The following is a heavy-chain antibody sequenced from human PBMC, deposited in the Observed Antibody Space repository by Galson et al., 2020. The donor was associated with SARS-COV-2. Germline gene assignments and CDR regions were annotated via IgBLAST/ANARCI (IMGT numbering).Heavy chain of an antibody. CDR3: ALIMAAANAFDF. CDR2: LNPNRGGT. D-gene: IGHD6-13*01. J-gene: IGHJ5*01. Sequence: ASVQVSCKPSGYIFTGFYVHWLRQAPGQGPEWMGRLNPNRGGTDYAQKFQGRVTMTRDTSITTAYMELSSLRSDDTAVYYCALIMAAANAFDFWGQGSLLTVSS. V-gene: IGHV1-2*06. CDR1: GYIFTGFY.